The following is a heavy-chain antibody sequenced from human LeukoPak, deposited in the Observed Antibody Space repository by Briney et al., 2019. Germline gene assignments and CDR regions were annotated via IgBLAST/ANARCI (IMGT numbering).Heavy chain of an antibody. CDR1: GYTFTDYY. CDR2: INPNSGDT. CDR3: ARDNSVGDNAWWFDP. J-gene: IGHJ5*02. D-gene: IGHD1-26*01. V-gene: IGHV1-2*02. Sequence: GASVKVSCKASGYTFTDYYIHWVRQAPGQGLEWMGWINPNSGDTSYAQKFQGRVTMTRDMSTSTDYMELSSLRSEDTAIYYCARDNSVGDNAWWFDPWGQGTLVTVSS.